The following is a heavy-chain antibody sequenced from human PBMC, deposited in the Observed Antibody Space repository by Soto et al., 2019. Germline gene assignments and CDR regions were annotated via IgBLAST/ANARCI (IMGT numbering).Heavy chain of an antibody. CDR2: MNPNNGNT. J-gene: IGHJ5*02. CDR3: LRGGRARRVQFEGGS. D-gene: IGHD1-1*01. CDR1: GYTFTSYD. Sequence: QVQLVQSGAEVKKPGASVKVSCEASGYTFTSYDINWVRQATGQGLEWMGWMNPNNGNTGYAQRSQGRLTMTRNTHTSTAYMERSSLRSDDTVVYYCLRGGRARRVQFEGGSWGQGTLVTVS. V-gene: IGHV1-8*01.